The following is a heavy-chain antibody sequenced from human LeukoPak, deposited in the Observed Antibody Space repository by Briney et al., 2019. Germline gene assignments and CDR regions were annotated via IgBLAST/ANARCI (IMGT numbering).Heavy chain of an antibody. D-gene: IGHD5-18*01. V-gene: IGHV4-34*01. Sequence: PSETLSLTCTVSGDSIISYYWSWIRQPPGKGLEWIGEINHSGSTNYNPSLKSRVTISVDTSKNQFSLKLSSVTAADTAVYYCAREPPVDTAYYFDYWGQGTLVTVSS. CDR3: AREPPVDTAYYFDY. J-gene: IGHJ4*02. CDR1: GDSIISYY. CDR2: INHSGST.